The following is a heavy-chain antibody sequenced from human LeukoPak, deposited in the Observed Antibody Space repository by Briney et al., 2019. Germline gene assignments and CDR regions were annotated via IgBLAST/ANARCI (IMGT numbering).Heavy chain of an antibody. Sequence: GGSLRLSCAASGFTFDDYGMSWIRHAPGKGLEWVSGINWNGGSTGYADSVKGRFTISRDNAKNSLYLQMNSLRAEDTALYYCARALCSGGSCRNYYYYYMDVWGKGTTVTVSS. CDR1: GFTFDDYG. D-gene: IGHD2-15*01. CDR3: ARALCSGGSCRNYYYYYMDV. J-gene: IGHJ6*03. CDR2: INWNGGST. V-gene: IGHV3-20*04.